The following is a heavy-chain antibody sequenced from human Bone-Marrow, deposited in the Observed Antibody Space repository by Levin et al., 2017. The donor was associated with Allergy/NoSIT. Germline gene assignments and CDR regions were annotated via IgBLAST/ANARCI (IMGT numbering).Heavy chain of an antibody. Sequence: PGGSLRLSCAASGFTFSTYSMNWVRQAPGKGLEWVSSISRSSSFIYYADSVKGRFTISRDNAKNSLFLEMNSLRAEDTAVYYCARDVKGSVVVIPAALDYWGRGTLVTVSS. V-gene: IGHV3-21*06. J-gene: IGHJ4*02. CDR3: ARDVKGSVVVIPAALDY. D-gene: IGHD2-2*01. CDR2: ISRSSSFI. CDR1: GFTFSTYS.